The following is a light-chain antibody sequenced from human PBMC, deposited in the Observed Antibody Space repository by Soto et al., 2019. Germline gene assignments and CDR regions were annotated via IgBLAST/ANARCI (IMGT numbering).Light chain of an antibody. J-gene: IGLJ1*01. CDR1: SSNIGAGYD. CDR2: ANN. CDR3: QSYDSSLSGSRV. V-gene: IGLV1-40*01. Sequence: QLVLTQPPSVSGAPGQRVTISCTGSSSNIGAGYDVHWYQQLPGTAPKLLIYANNNRPSGVPDRFSGSKSDTSASLAITGLQAEDEADYYCQSYDSSLSGSRVFGTGTKVTVL.